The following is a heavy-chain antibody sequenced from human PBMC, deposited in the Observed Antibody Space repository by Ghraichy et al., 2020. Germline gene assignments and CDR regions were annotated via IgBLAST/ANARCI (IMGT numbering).Heavy chain of an antibody. CDR2: IGGSGSPS. J-gene: IGHJ3*01. Sequence: GGSLRLSCAASGFTFTLFSMSWVRQSPGKGLEWVSTIGGSGSPSFHADSVNGRFTISRDNSNNTLYLQMNSLRFDDTAIYYCAKQKGRGPAFDVWGPGQMVTVSS. CDR3: AKQKGRGPAFDV. V-gene: IGHV3-23*01. D-gene: IGHD3/OR15-3a*01. CDR1: GFTFTLFS.